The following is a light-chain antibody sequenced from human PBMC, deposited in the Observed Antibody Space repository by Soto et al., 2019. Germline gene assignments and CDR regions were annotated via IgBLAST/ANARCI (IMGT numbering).Light chain of an antibody. V-gene: IGKV1-5*01. Sequence: DIQLTQSPSFQSSSVGDRVTIACRASQSISSWLAWYQQKPGKAPKLLIYDASSLESGVPSRFSGSGSGTEFTLTISSLQPDDFATYYCQQYNSYSWTFGQGTKVDVK. J-gene: IGKJ1*01. CDR2: DAS. CDR1: QSISSW. CDR3: QQYNSYSWT.